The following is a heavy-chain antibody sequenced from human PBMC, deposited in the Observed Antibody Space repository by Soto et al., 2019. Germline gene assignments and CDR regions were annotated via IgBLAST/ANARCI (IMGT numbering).Heavy chain of an antibody. CDR2: IIPIFGTA. D-gene: IGHD3-22*01. J-gene: IGHJ4*02. V-gene: IGHV1-69*13. Sequence: SVKVSCKASGGTFSSYAISWVRQAPGQGLEWMGGIIPIFGTANYAQKFQGRVTITADESTSTAYMELSSLRSEDTAVYYCARDGSGYGGLDYWGQGTLVTVSS. CDR1: GGTFSSYA. CDR3: ARDGSGYGGLDY.